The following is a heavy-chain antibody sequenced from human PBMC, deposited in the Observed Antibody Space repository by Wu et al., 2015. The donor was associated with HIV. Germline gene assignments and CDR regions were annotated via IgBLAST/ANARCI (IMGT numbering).Heavy chain of an antibody. J-gene: IGHJ4*02. D-gene: IGHD3-9*01. Sequence: QVQLVQSGAEVKKPGSSVKVSCKTSGGTFTNYAINWVRQAPGQGLEWLGVVIPFFATTVYAENFQGRVTINADESTTTAYMELSSLRSEDTAVYYCARDGIISTGLFDWGQGTLVTVSS. V-gene: IGHV1-69*12. CDR1: GGTFTNYA. CDR2: VIPFFATT. CDR3: ARDGIISTGLFD.